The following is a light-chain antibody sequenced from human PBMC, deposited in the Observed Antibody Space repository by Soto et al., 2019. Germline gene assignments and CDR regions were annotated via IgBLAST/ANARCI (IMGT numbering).Light chain of an antibody. V-gene: IGLV3-21*04. CDR2: YDN. Sequence: SSVLTQPPSVSVAPGQTASITCGGNNIGSNSVHWYQQKPGQAPVLVIYYDNDRPSGIPERFSGSKSGNTATLTISRVEAGDEADYYCQVWDSSSDHRGVFGTGTKVTVL. CDR3: QVWDSSSDHRGV. CDR1: NIGSNS. J-gene: IGLJ1*01.